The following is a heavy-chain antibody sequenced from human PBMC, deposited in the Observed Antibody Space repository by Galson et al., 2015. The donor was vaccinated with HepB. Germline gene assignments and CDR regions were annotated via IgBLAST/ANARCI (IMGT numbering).Heavy chain of an antibody. D-gene: IGHD6-13*01. Sequence: SVKVSCKASGYTFTSYGISWVRQAPGQGLEWMGWISAYNGNTNYAQKLQGRVTMTTDTSTSTAYMELRSLRSDDTAVYYCARDNRHEIQVRIAAAGDRAFDIWGQGTMVTVSS. CDR1: GYTFTSYG. V-gene: IGHV1-18*01. CDR2: ISAYNGNT. J-gene: IGHJ3*02. CDR3: ARDNRHEIQVRIAAAGDRAFDI.